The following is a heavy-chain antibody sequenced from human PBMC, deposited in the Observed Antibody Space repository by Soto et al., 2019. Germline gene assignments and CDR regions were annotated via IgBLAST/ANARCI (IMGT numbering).Heavy chain of an antibody. J-gene: IGHJ4*02. CDR1: GFTFTSSA. Sequence: GASVKVSCKASGFTFTSSAMQRVRQARGQRLEWIGWIVVGSGNTNYAQKFQERVTITRDMSTSTAYMELSSLRSEDMVVYTCFPDYDSSGRGDSFDYWGQGTLVTVSS. V-gene: IGHV1-58*02. CDR2: IVVGSGNT. CDR3: FPDYDSSGRGDSFDY. D-gene: IGHD3-22*01.